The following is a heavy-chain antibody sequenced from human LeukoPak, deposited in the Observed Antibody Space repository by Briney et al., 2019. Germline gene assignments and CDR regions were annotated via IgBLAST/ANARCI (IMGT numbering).Heavy chain of an antibody. CDR1: GGSISRNH. CDR2: IYTSGNT. Sequence: PSETLSLTCSVSGGSISRNHWSWIRQPAGKGLEWIGRIYTSGNTNYIPSLKSRVTVSLDTSKNHFSLKRSSVTAADTAVYYCARDRAAVGIFDYWGQGTLVIVSS. D-gene: IGHD6-13*01. V-gene: IGHV4-4*07. CDR3: ARDRAAVGIFDY. J-gene: IGHJ4*02.